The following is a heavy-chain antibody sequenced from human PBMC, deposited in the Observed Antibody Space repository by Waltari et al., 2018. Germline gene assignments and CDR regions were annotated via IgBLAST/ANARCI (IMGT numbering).Heavy chain of an antibody. CDR2: INHSGST. V-gene: IGHV4-34*01. CDR1: GGSFSGYY. D-gene: IGHD5-12*01. Sequence: QEQLQQWGAGLLKPSETLSLTCAVYGGSFSGYYWSWIRQPPGKGLEWIGEINHSGSTNYNPSLKSRVTISVDTSKNQFSLKLSSVTAADTAVYYCARPWSRDGYKNWGQGTLVTVSS. CDR3: ARPWSRDGYKN. J-gene: IGHJ4*02.